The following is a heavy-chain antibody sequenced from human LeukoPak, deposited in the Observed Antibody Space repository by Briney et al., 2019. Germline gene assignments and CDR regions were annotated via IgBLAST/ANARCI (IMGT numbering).Heavy chain of an antibody. Sequence: GGSLRLSCAASGFTFSSYGMHWVRQAPGKGLEWGAVISYDGSNKYYADSVKGRFTISRDNSKNTLYPQMNSLRAEDTAVYYCAKSSFGGVIADYYYYGMDVWGQGTTVTVSS. D-gene: IGHD3-16*02. CDR1: GFTFSSYG. CDR3: AKSSFGGVIADYYYYGMDV. J-gene: IGHJ6*02. CDR2: ISYDGSNK. V-gene: IGHV3-30*18.